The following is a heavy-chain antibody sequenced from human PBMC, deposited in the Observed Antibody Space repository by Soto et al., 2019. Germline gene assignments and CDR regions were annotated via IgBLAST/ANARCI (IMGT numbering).Heavy chain of an antibody. J-gene: IGHJ6*02. CDR1: GFTFSDHY. D-gene: IGHD3-10*01. CDR2: ISSSGSTK. CDR3: ARDERGYYYGSGSYYNSYGMDV. V-gene: IGHV3-11*01. Sequence: SLRLSCAANGFTFSDHYMAWIRQAPGRGLEWLTYISSSGSTKHYADSVKGRFTISRDNDNNSMYLQMNSLRAEDTAVYYCARDERGYYYGSGSYYNSYGMDVWGQGTTVTVSS.